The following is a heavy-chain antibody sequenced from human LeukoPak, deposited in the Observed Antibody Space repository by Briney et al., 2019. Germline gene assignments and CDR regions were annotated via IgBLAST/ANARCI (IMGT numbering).Heavy chain of an antibody. CDR1: GGSFSGYY. D-gene: IGHD5-18*01. Sequence: SETLSLTCAVYGGSFSGYYWSWIRQPPGKGLEWIGEINHSGSTNYNPSLKSRVTISIDTSKNQFSLKLGSVTAADTAVYYCARADTAMDYFDYWGQGTLVTVSS. CDR3: ARADTAMDYFDY. V-gene: IGHV4-34*01. CDR2: INHSGST. J-gene: IGHJ4*02.